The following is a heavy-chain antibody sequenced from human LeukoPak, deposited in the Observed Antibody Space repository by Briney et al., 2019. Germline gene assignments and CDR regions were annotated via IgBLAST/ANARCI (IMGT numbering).Heavy chain of an antibody. D-gene: IGHD1-26*01. J-gene: IGHJ4*02. CDR1: GFTVSSNY. CDR3: ARAVGATEIFDY. CDR2: IYSGGST. V-gene: IGHV3-53*01. Sequence: GGSLRLSCAASGFTVSSNYMSWVRQAPGKGLEWVPVIYSGGSTYYADSVKGRFTISRDNSKNTLYLQMNSLRAEDTAVYYCARAVGATEIFDYWGQGTLVTVSP.